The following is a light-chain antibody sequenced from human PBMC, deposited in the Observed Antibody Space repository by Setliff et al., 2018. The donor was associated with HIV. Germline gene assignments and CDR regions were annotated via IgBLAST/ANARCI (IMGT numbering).Light chain of an antibody. CDR3: SSYTNYNLAI. V-gene: IGLV2-14*01. CDR2: EVN. CDR1: ISNIGGYNF. J-gene: IGLJ1*01. Sequence: LTQPASVSGSPGQSITISCTGSISNIGGYNFVSWYRQYPGEVPKLMIFEVNNRPSGVSNRFSGSKSGNTASLTIPGLQPEDEADYYCSSYTNYNLAIFGPGTKVTVL.